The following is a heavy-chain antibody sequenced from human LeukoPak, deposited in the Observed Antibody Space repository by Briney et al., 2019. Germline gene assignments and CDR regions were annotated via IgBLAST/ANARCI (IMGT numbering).Heavy chain of an antibody. CDR3: ARVRSSATAYDAVDI. V-gene: IGHV1-2*02. CDR2: INPNSGGT. J-gene: IGHJ3*02. CDR1: GYTFTGYY. Sequence: GASVKVSCKASGYTFTGYYLHWVRQAPGRGLEWMGWINPNSGGTNYAQKFEGRVTMTRDTSISTAYMELSRLRSDDTAVYYCARVRSSATAYDAVDIWGQGTMVTVSS. D-gene: IGHD4-17*01.